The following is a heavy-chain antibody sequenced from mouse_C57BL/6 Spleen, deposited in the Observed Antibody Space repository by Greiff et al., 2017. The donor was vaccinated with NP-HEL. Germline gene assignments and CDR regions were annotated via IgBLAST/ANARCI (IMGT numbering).Heavy chain of an antibody. V-gene: IGHV2-5*01. CDR3: AKNGYDGAAMDY. CDR2: IWRGGST. J-gene: IGHJ4*01. D-gene: IGHD2-2*01. Sequence: QVQLKESGPGLVQPSQSLSITCTVSGFSLTSYGVHWVRQSPGKGLEWLGVIWRGGSTDYNAALMSRLSITKDNSKSQVFFKMNSLQADDTAIYYCAKNGYDGAAMDYWGQGTSVTVSS. CDR1: GFSLTSYG.